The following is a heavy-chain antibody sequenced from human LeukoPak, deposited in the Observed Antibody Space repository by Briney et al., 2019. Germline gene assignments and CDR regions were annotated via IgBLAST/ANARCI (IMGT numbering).Heavy chain of an antibody. Sequence: SVKVSCKASGGTFSSYAISWVRQAPGQGLEWMGGIIPIFGTANYAQKFQGRVTITADKSTSTAYMELSSLRSEDTAVYYCARDLVAAAGSHSDYWGQGTLVTVSS. J-gene: IGHJ4*02. CDR3: ARDLVAAAGSHSDY. D-gene: IGHD6-13*01. V-gene: IGHV1-69*06. CDR2: IIPIFGTA. CDR1: GGTFSSYA.